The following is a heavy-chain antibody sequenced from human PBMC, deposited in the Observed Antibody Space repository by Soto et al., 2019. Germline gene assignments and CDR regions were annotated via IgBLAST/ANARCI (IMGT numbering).Heavy chain of an antibody. V-gene: IGHV3-11*01. CDR3: ARDRIVAAAGTEFCAY. CDR2: ISSSGSTI. CDR1: GFTFSDYY. D-gene: IGHD6-13*01. J-gene: IGHJ4*02. Sequence: GGSLRLSCAASGFTFSDYYMSWIRQAPGKGLEWVSYISSSGSTIYYADYVKGRFTISRDNAKNSLYLQMNSLRAEDTAVYYCARDRIVAAAGTEFCAYFGQGTLFTVSS.